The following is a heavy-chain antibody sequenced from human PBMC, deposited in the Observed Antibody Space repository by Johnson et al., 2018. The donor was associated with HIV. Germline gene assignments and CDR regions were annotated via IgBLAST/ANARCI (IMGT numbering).Heavy chain of an antibody. D-gene: IGHD6-19*01. CDR3: ANEVGWLGDALDI. J-gene: IGHJ3*02. Sequence: QVQLVESGGGVVQRGGSLRLACAASGFIFSSYGMHWVRQAPGKGLEWVAFIRYDGNNKYYADSVKGRFTISRDTSKNTMYLQMNSLRAEDTAVYYCANEVGWLGDALDIWGQGTMVTVSS. CDR1: GFIFSSYG. CDR2: IRYDGNNK. V-gene: IGHV3-30*02.